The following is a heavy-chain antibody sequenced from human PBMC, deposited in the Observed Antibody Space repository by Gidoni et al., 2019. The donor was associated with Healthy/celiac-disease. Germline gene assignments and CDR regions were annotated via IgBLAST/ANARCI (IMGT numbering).Heavy chain of an antibody. D-gene: IGHD4-17*01. Sequence: EVQLVESGGGLVKPGGSLRLSCAASGFTFSSYSMNWVRQAPGKGLEWVSSSSSSSSYIYYADSVKGRFTISRDNAKNSLYLQMNSLRAEDTAVYYCARAGYGDYAFDIWGQGTMVTVSS. CDR2: SSSSSSYI. CDR1: GFTFSSYS. J-gene: IGHJ3*02. V-gene: IGHV3-21*01. CDR3: ARAGYGDYAFDI.